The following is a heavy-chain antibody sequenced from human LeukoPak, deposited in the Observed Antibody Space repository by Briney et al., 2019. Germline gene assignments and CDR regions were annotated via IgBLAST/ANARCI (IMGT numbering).Heavy chain of an antibody. V-gene: IGHV1-69*04. CDR3: AAGPWGGGNWFDP. CDR1: GYTFTSYA. Sequence: SVKVSCKASGYTFTSYAISWVRQAPGQGLEWMGRIIPILGIANYAQKFQGRVTITADKSTSTAYMELSSLRSEDTAVYYCAAGPWGGGNWFDPWGQGTLVTVSS. CDR2: IIPILGIA. J-gene: IGHJ5*02. D-gene: IGHD3-10*01.